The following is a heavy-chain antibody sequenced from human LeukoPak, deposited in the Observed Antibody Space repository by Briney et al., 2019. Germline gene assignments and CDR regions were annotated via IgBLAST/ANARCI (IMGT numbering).Heavy chain of an antibody. CDR1: GFSLSTSGMC. CDR3: ARSGSVRDSSGYDFDY. D-gene: IGHD3-22*01. Sequence: SGPALVKPTQTLTLTCTFSGFSLSTSGMCVSWIRQPPGKALEWLALIDWDDDKYYSTSLKTRLTISKDTSQNQAVLTMTNMDHVDTATYYCARSGSVRDSSGYDFDYWGQGTLVTVSS. J-gene: IGHJ4*02. V-gene: IGHV2-70*01. CDR2: IDWDDDK.